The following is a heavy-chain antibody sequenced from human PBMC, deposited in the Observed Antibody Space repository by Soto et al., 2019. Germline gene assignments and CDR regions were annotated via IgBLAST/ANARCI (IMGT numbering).Heavy chain of an antibody. CDR2: ISGSGGST. CDR1: GFIFSSYA. D-gene: IGHD3-10*01. CDR3: AKDSGVDYYASGSYYGFDS. J-gene: IGHJ4*01. V-gene: IGHV3-23*01. Sequence: GGSLRLSCAASGFIFSSYAMSWVRQAPGKGLEWVSAISGSGGSTYYADSVKGRFTISRDNSKNTLYLQMNSLRAEDTAVYYCAKDSGVDYYASGSYYGFDSRGHATTVTVPS.